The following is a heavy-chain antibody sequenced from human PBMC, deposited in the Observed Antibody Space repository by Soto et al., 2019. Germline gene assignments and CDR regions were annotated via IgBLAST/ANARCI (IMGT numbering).Heavy chain of an antibody. Sequence: SLTCAVSGYSISSGYYWGWIRQPPGKGLEWIGSIYHSGSTYYNPSLKSRVTISVDTSKNQFSLKLRSVTAADTALYFCASYALTLSKKNWFDPWGQR. V-gene: IGHV4-38-2*01. CDR3: ASYALTLSKKNWFDP. CDR1: GYSISSGYY. CDR2: IYHSGST. J-gene: IGHJ5*02. D-gene: IGHD4-4*01.